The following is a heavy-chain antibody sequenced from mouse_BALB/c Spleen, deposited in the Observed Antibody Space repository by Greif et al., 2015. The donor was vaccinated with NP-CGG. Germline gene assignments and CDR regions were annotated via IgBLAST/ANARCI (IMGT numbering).Heavy chain of an antibody. V-gene: IGHV1S81*02. CDR2: INPSNGGT. J-gene: IGHJ4*01. CDR1: GYTFTSYY. Sequence: QVQLQQPGAELVKPGASVKLSCKASGYTFTSYYMYWVKQRPGQGLEWIGEINPSNGGTNFNEKFKSKATLTVDKSSNTAYMQLSSLTSEDSAVYYCTRFYYGSSYYAMDYWGQGTSVTVSS. CDR3: TRFYYGSSYYAMDY. D-gene: IGHD1-1*01.